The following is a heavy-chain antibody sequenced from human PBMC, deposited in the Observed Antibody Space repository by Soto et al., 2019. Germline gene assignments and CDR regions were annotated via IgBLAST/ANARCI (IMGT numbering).Heavy chain of an antibody. CDR1: GFTFSSYS. CDR3: ARDDHSNYYYGMDV. V-gene: IGHV3-21*01. CDR2: ISSSSSYI. J-gene: IGHJ6*02. D-gene: IGHD4-4*01. Sequence: GSLRLSCAASGFTFSSYSMNWVRQAPGKGLEWVSSISSSSSYIYYADSVKGRFTISRDNAKNSLYLQMNSLRAEDTAVYYCARDDHSNYYYGMDVWGQGTTVTVSS.